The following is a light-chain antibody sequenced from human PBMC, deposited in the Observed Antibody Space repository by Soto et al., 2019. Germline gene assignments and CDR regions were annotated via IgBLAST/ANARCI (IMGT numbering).Light chain of an antibody. J-gene: IGLJ3*02. CDR1: RSDVGSYNY. V-gene: IGLV2-14*01. Sequence: QSALTQPASVSGSPGQSITISCTGARSDVGSYNYVSWYQQHPGKAPKLMNYEVSNRPSGVSNRFSGSKSGNTASLTISGLQAEDEADYYCSSYTSSSTLGVFGGGTKLTVL. CDR3: SSYTSSSTLGV. CDR2: EVS.